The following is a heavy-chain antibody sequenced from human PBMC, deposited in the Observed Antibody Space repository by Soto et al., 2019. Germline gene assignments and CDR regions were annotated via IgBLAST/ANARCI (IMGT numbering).Heavy chain of an antibody. CDR3: VRLWLGERPPDF. Sequence: SETLSLTCTVSGGSISSGGYYWSWIRQHPGKGLEWIGYIYYSGSTYYNPSLKSRVTISVDTSKSQLSLKLSSVTAADTAVFYCVRLWLGERPPDFWGQGTLVTVSS. D-gene: IGHD3-10*01. CDR2: IYYSGST. CDR1: GGSISSGGYY. V-gene: IGHV4-31*03. J-gene: IGHJ4*02.